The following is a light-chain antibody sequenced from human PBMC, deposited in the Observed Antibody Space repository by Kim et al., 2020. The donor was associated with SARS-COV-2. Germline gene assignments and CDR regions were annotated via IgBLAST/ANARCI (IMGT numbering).Light chain of an antibody. Sequence: VSPGDRATLSCRASQSVTSNVAWYQQKPGQAPRLLIYGASTRATGIPARFSGSGSGTEFTLTISSLQSEDFAVYYCQQYNNWPPCTFGQGTKLEI. CDR2: GAS. V-gene: IGKV3-15*01. CDR1: QSVTSN. J-gene: IGKJ2*02. CDR3: QQYNNWPPCT.